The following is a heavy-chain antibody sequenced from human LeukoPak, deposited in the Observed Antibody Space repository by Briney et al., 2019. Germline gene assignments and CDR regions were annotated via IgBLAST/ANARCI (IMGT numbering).Heavy chain of an antibody. D-gene: IGHD2-15*01. CDR1: RGTLCSFV. V-gene: IGHV1-69*05. J-gene: IGHJ3*02. CDR3: ASRVYCSGGSCYSGAFDI. Sequence: SVKVSCKASRGTLCSFVISWGRQAPGQGLGWMGRIISIFGTAHYAQKLQGRVTITTDESTSTAYMALRSLRSEDTSVYYCASRVYCSGGSCYSGAFDIWGQGTMVTVSS. CDR2: IISIFGTA.